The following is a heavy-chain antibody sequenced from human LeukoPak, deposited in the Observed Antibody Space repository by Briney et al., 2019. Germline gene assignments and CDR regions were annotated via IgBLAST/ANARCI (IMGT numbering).Heavy chain of an antibody. D-gene: IGHD3-16*02. Sequence: ASVKVSCKASGYTFTSYYMHWVRQAPGQGLEWMGIINPSGGSTSYAQKFQGRVTMTRDTSTSTVYMELSSLRSEDTAVYYCARSLRRTSGGVIVDYWGQGTLVTVSS. J-gene: IGHJ4*02. CDR1: GYTFTSYY. V-gene: IGHV1-46*01. CDR2: INPSGGST. CDR3: ARSLRRTSGGVIVDY.